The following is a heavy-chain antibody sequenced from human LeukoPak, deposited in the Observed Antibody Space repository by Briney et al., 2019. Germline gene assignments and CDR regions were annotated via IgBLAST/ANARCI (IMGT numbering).Heavy chain of an antibody. J-gene: IGHJ4*02. CDR3: ASSDEWNFNFDY. D-gene: IGHD1-7*01. Sequence: KFQGRVTITRDTSASTAYMELSSLRSEDTAVYYCASSDEWNFNFDYWGQGTLVTVSS. V-gene: IGHV1-3*01.